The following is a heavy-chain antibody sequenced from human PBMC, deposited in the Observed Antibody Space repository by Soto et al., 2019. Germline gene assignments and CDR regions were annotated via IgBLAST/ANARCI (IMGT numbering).Heavy chain of an antibody. D-gene: IGHD6-19*01. V-gene: IGHV3-30*18. CDR3: AKCPRYGCGWYVGYFDF. CDR2: ISYDGSIK. Sequence: QVQLVESGGGVVQPGRSLRLSCAASGFIFSNYGMHWVRQAPGQGLEWVAVISYDGSIKYYAESVKGRFTISRDNSKHTLYLQMDRQRAEDTALYYCAKCPRYGCGWYVGYFDFWGQGTLVTVSS. J-gene: IGHJ4*02. CDR1: GFIFSNYG.